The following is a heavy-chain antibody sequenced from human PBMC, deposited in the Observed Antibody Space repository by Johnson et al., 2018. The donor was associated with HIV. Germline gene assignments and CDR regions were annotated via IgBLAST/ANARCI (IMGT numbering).Heavy chain of an antibody. Sequence: VQLVESGGGVVQPGGSLRLSCAASGFTVSSNYMSWVRQAPGKGLEWVSVIYSGGSTYYADSVKGRFTISRDNSKNTLYLQKNRQRAKDMAVYYCVRAPNVWGGSYDGDVFDIWGQGTMVAVSS. CDR2: IYSGGST. CDR1: GFTVSSNY. J-gene: IGHJ3*02. V-gene: IGHV3-53*01. CDR3: VRAPNVWGGSYDGDVFDI. D-gene: IGHD1-26*01.